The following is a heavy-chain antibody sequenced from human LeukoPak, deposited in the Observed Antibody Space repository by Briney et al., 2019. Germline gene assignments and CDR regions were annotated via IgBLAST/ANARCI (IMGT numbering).Heavy chain of an antibody. CDR1: GGTFSSYA. CDR2: IIPIFGTA. CDR3: AKAPAGHCSGRTCYPFDY. V-gene: IGHV1-69*06. J-gene: IGHJ4*02. Sequence: ASVKVSCKASGGTFSSYAISWVRQAPGQGLEWMGGIIPIFGTANYAQKFQGRVTITADKSTSTAYMELSSLRSEDTAVYYCAKAPAGHCSGRTCYPFDYWGQGTLVSVSS. D-gene: IGHD2-15*01.